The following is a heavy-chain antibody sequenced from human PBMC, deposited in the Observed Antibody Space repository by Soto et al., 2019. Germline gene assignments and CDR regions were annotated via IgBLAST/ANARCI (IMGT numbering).Heavy chain of an antibody. J-gene: IGHJ4*02. CDR2: IIPIFGTP. CDR1: GGIFSTYA. D-gene: IGHD3-10*01. V-gene: IGHV1-69*01. Sequence: QVQLVQSGAEVKKPGSSVKVSCKASGGIFSTYAISWLRQAPGQGLEWMGGIIPIFGTPNYAQRFQGRVTITADESTRTAYMERSRLRSEDTAVYYCARDRDDYGSGNYYNRFDFWGQGTLVTVSS. CDR3: ARDRDDYGSGNYYNRFDF.